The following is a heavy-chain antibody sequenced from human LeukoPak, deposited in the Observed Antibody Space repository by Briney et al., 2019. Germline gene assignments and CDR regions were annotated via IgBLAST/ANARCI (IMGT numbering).Heavy chain of an antibody. D-gene: IGHD3-3*01. Sequence: GGSPRLSCAASGFTFTTYAMSWVRQAPGKGLEWVSVISGSGGSTYYADSVKGRFTISRDNSKNTLYLQMNSLRAEDTAVYYCAKAYYDFWSGSDHAFDIWGQGTMVTVSS. CDR2: ISGSGGST. CDR3: AKAYYDFWSGSDHAFDI. V-gene: IGHV3-23*01. CDR1: GFTFTTYA. J-gene: IGHJ3*02.